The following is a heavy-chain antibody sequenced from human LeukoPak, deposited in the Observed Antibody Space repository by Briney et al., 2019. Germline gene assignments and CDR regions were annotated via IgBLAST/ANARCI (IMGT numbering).Heavy chain of an antibody. CDR2: INPNSGNT. CDR3: ARGRTGYSSGWLGV. J-gene: IGHJ4*02. V-gene: IGHV1-8*03. D-gene: IGHD6-19*01. Sequence: ASVKVSCKASGYTFTSYDINWVRQATGQGLEWMGWINPNSGNTGYAQKFQGRVTITRNTSISTAYMELSSLRSEDTAVYYCARGRTGYSSGWLGVWGQGTLVTVSS. CDR1: GYTFTSYD.